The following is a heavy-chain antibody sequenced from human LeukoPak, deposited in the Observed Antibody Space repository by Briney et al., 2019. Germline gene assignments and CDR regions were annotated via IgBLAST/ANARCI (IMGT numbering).Heavy chain of an antibody. Sequence: SQTLSLTRAAYGGSFNCYYCSWIRQLPGKGLEWIGVINHSGSTTYSRSLNSLGTISVDTSKHQFSLKLSSVPAADTAVYYCARGLVREDIVATRLGVYSDYWGQGTLVNVSS. CDR1: GGSFNCYY. CDR3: ARGLVREDIVATRLGVYSDY. CDR2: INHSGST. V-gene: IGHV4-34*01. J-gene: IGHJ4*02. D-gene: IGHD5-12*01.